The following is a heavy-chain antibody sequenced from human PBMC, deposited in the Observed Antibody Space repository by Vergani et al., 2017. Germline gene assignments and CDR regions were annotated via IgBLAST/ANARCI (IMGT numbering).Heavy chain of an antibody. CDR1: GGSISSYY. Sequence: QVQLQESGPGLVKPSETLSLTCTVSGGSISSYYWSWIRQPPGKGLEWIGYIYYSGSTNYNPSLKSRVTISVDTSKNQFSLKLSSVTAADTAVYYWARTTIFGVLRWFDPWGQGTLVTVSS. D-gene: IGHD3-3*01. J-gene: IGHJ5*02. CDR2: IYYSGST. CDR3: ARTTIFGVLRWFDP. V-gene: IGHV4-59*01.